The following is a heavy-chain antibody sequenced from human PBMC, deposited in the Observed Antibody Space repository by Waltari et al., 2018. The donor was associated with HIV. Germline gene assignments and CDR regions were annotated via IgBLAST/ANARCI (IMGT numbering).Heavy chain of an antibody. CDR1: GYTFLRYG. D-gene: IGHD1-26*01. CDR3: ARDGLRYSGTFYSDY. CDR2: ISTYNANT. V-gene: IGHV1-18*01. Sequence: QVHLVQSGAEMKKPGASVKVSCKASGYTFLRYGISWVRQAPGNGLEWMGWISTYNANTNYAHSLQGRATMTTDTSTTTAYMELRSLTSDDTAVYYCARDGLRYSGTFYSDYWGQGTLVTVSS. J-gene: IGHJ4*02.